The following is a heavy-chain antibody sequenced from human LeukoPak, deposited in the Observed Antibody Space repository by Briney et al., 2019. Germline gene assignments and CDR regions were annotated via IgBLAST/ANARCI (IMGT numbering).Heavy chain of an antibody. CDR1: GYTFTSYD. D-gene: IGHD5-18*01. J-gene: IGHJ4*02. Sequence: GASVKVSCKASGYTFTSYDINWVRQATGQGLEWMGWMNPNSGNTGYAQKFQGRVTITRNTSISTAYMELSSLRAEDTALYHCARGAQTDTAMAAFDYWGQGTLVTVSS. V-gene: IGHV1-8*03. CDR3: ARGAQTDTAMAAFDY. CDR2: MNPNSGNT.